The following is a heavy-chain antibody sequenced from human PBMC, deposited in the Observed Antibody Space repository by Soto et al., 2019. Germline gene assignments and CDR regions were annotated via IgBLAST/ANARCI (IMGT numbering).Heavy chain of an antibody. D-gene: IGHD2-8*02. CDR2: INHSGST. V-gene: IGHV4-34*01. CDR3: ARDKITGLFDY. CDR1: GGSFSGYY. Sequence: QVQLQQWGAGLLKPSETLSLTCAVYGGSFSGYYWTWIRQPPGTGLEWIGEINHSGSTNYNPSLKSRVKISVDTSKNPSSLKLTSATAADTAVYYCARDKITGLFDYWGQGTLVTVSS. J-gene: IGHJ4*02.